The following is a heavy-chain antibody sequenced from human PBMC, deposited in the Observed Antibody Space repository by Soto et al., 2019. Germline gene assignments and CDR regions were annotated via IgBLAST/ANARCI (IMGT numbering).Heavy chain of an antibody. V-gene: IGHV1-69*06. J-gene: IGHJ3*02. CDR1: GGTLSDHG. D-gene: IGHD3-10*01. CDR3: ARGVYGSGNDYTGPSAFDI. Sequence: QVQLEQSGAEVKKPGSSVKISCKASGGTLSDHGVSWLRQAPGQGLEWVGGTIPVFNTAKYAPKFQGRVTIAADKSTNIAYMELGSLRSDDSAFYDCARGVYGSGNDYTGPSAFDIWGQGTLVIVSS. CDR2: TIPVFNTA.